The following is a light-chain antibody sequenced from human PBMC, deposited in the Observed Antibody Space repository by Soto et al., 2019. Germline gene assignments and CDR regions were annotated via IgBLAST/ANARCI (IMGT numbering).Light chain of an antibody. CDR2: GAS. Sequence: PGGIATLSFRSSQSVSSSYLAWYQQKPGQAPRLLIYGASSRATGIPDRFSGSGSGTDFTLTISRLEPEDFAVYYCQQYGSSWTFGQGTKVDIK. V-gene: IGKV3-20*01. CDR3: QQYGSSWT. CDR1: QSVSSSY. J-gene: IGKJ1*01.